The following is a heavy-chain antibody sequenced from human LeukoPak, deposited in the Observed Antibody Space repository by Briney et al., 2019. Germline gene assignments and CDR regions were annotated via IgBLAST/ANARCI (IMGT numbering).Heavy chain of an antibody. CDR1: GGSLSSGGYY. J-gene: IGHJ4*02. CDR3: ASADLVEEGSWAFDY. V-gene: IGHV4-31*03. CDR2: IYYSGST. D-gene: IGHD2-15*01. Sequence: SETLSLTCTVSGGSLSSGGYYWGWGRQHPGRGVEWIGYIYYSGSTYYNPSLKSRVTISVDTSKKQFSLKLSSVTAADTAVYYCASADLVEEGSWAFDYWGQGTLVTVSS.